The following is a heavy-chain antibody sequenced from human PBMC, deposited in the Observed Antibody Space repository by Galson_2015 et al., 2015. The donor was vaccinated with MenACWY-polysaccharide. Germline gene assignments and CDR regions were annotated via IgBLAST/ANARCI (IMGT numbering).Heavy chain of an antibody. CDR2: INTDGSST. Sequence: SLRLSCAASGFTFSSYWMHWVRHAPGEGLVWVSRINTDGSSTSYADSVKGRFTVSRDNAKNTVYLQMNSLRAEDTAVYYCARDPHCGAGSSIHDAFDVWGQGTKVTVSS. J-gene: IGHJ3*01. CDR3: ARDPHCGAGSSIHDAFDV. D-gene: IGHD2-15*01. CDR1: GFTFSSYW. V-gene: IGHV3-74*01.